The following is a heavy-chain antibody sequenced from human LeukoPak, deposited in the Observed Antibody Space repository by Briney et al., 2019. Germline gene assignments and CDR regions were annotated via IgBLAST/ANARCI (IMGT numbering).Heavy chain of an antibody. D-gene: IGHD3-3*01. CDR3: ARSYDFWSGPPFDP. J-gene: IGHJ5*02. CDR1: GHTFTGHD. CDR2: INPNSGDT. V-gene: IGHV1-2*02. Sequence: ASVKVSCKASGHTFTGHDMHWVRQAPGQGLEWMGWINPNSGDTKYAQKFQGRVTLTRDTSISTAYMELSRLRCDDTAVYYCARSYDFWSGPPFDPWGQGTLVTVSS.